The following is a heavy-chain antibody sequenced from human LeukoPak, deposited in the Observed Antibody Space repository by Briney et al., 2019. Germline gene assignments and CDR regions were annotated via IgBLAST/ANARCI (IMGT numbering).Heavy chain of an antibody. CDR1: GFTFSSYW. CDR2: IKTDGSTT. D-gene: IGHD1-1*01. Sequence: PGGSLRLSCAVSGFTFSSYWMHWVRQAPGKGLVWVSHIKTDGSTTAYADSVKGRFTISRDNAKNTLYLQMNSLRAEDTGVYYCAPGTGGYWGQGTLVTVSS. J-gene: IGHJ4*02. CDR3: APGTGGY. V-gene: IGHV3-74*01.